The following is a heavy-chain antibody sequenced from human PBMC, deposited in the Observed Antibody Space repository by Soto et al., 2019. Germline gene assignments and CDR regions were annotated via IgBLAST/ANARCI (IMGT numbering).Heavy chain of an antibody. Sequence: GGSLRLSCAASGFIFSKAWMNWVRQAPGKGLEWVGRITTKAAGGATDYAAPVKGRFTILRDDSKNTLYLQMNSLKTEDTAVYYCTTWSSTSGWSWGQGALVTV. J-gene: IGHJ5*02. D-gene: IGHD6-19*01. CDR3: TTWSSTSGWS. CDR1: GFIFSKAW. CDR2: ITTKAAGGAT. V-gene: IGHV3-15*07.